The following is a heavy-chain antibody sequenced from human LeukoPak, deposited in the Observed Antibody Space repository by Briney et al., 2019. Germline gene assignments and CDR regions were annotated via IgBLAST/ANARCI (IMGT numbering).Heavy chain of an antibody. Sequence: GGSLRLSCAASGFTFSNAWMHWVRQAPGKGLVWVSRINSDGINTSYADSVKGRFTISRDNAKNTLNLQMNSLRAEDTAVYYCARDLGQYYDTSDNWFDPWGQGTLVTVSS. CDR1: GFTFSNAW. CDR3: ARDLGQYYDTSDNWFDP. J-gene: IGHJ5*02. V-gene: IGHV3-74*01. CDR2: INSDGINT. D-gene: IGHD3-22*01.